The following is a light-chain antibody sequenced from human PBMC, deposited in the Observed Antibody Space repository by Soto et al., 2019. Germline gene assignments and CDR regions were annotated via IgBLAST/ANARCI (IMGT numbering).Light chain of an antibody. Sequence: EIMLTQSPGTLSLSPGERATLSCRASQSVSSSNLAWHQQKPGQAPRLLIYGASSRATGIPDRFSGSGSGADFTLTISRLEPEDFAAYYCQQYGRTPFTFGPGTKVDIK. CDR3: QQYGRTPFT. J-gene: IGKJ3*01. CDR1: QSVSSSN. CDR2: GAS. V-gene: IGKV3-20*01.